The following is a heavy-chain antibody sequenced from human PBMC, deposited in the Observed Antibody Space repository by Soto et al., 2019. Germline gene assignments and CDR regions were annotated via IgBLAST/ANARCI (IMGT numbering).Heavy chain of an antibody. Sequence: QVPLVQSGAEVKKPGASVKVSCKASGYTFTSYGISWVRQAPGQGLEWMGWISAYNGNTNYAQKLQGRVTMTTDTSTSTAYMEVRSLRSDDTAVYYCARDYYYGSGSYYNSNWFDPWGQGTLVTVSS. CDR2: ISAYNGNT. CDR3: ARDYYYGSGSYYNSNWFDP. V-gene: IGHV1-18*01. J-gene: IGHJ5*02. D-gene: IGHD3-10*01. CDR1: GYTFTSYG.